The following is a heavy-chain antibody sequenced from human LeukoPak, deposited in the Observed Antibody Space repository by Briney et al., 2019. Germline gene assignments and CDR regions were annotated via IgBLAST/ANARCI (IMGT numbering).Heavy chain of an antibody. Sequence: PGGSLRLSCAASGFTVSSNYMSWVRPAPGKGLEWVSVIYSDGSTYYADSVKGRFTISRDNSKNALFFQMNRLRAEDTAVYYCAKWASCCYHFDYRGQGTLVTVSS. CDR1: GFTVSSNY. V-gene: IGHV3-53*01. J-gene: IGHJ4*01. D-gene: IGHD2-2*01. CDR3: AKWASCCYHFDY. CDR2: IYSDGST.